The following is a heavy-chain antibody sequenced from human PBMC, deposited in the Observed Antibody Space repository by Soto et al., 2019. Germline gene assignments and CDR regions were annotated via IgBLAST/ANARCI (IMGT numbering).Heavy chain of an antibody. CDR3: ARSGKIIAARGFDY. V-gene: IGHV4-4*02. D-gene: IGHD6-6*01. CDR1: GGSISSDIW. Sequence: LSLTCVVSGGSISSDIWWSGFRQPPGKGLEWIGEIYYTGSANYNPSLRSRVTMSVDKSNNQFSLKLSSVTAADTAVYYCARSGKIIAARGFDYWGQGTLVTVSS. J-gene: IGHJ4*02. CDR2: IYYTGSA.